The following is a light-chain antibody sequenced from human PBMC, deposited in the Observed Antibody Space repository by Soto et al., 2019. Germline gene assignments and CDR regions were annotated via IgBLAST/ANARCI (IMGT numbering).Light chain of an antibody. CDR1: PSVTNY. J-gene: IGKJ5*01. CDR2: GAF. Sequence: ENALTQSPVNLSCSANKRANLSLRSSPSVTNYLAWYQQKPGQAPRLVIYGAFNRATGIQARFSGSGSGTDFTLTISSLEPEDFAVYYFQQRNIGNPVKFGQGTRLEIK. CDR3: QQRNIGNPVK. V-gene: IGKV3D-11*02.